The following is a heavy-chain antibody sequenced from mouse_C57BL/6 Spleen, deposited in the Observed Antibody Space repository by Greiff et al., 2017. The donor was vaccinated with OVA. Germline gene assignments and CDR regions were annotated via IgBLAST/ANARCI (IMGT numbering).Heavy chain of an antibody. V-gene: IGHV8-12*01. CDR3: ALTSSGDWGNYDV. J-gene: IGHJ1*03. CDR2: IYWDDDK. D-gene: IGHD4-1*01. CDR1: GLSLRSSGLG. Sequence: QVTLKVSGPGILQSSQPLSLTCSFSGLSLRSSGLGVSWIRQPSGKGLEWLAQIYWDDDKRYNPSLKSRLTISKDTSRNQVFLKCTSVDTADTATYACALTSSGDWGNYDVWGTGTTVTVSS.